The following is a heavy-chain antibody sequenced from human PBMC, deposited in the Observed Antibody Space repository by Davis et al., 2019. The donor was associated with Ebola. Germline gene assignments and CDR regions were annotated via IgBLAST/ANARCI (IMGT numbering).Heavy chain of an antibody. Sequence: ASVKVSCKASGYTLASYGISWVRQAPGQGLEWMGWISAYNGNTTYTEKFQGRVTMTTDTATNTAYMELRSLRYDDTAVYYCARVGRVSPLIHNWFDPWGQGTLVTVSS. CDR1: GYTLASYG. CDR3: ARVGRVSPLIHNWFDP. J-gene: IGHJ5*02. V-gene: IGHV1-18*01. D-gene: IGHD3-16*01. CDR2: ISAYNGNT.